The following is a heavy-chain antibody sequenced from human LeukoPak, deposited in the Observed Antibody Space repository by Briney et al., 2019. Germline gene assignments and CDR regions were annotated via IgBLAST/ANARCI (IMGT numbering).Heavy chain of an antibody. V-gene: IGHV3-15*01. CDR1: GFTFRKYA. J-gene: IGHJ4*02. CDR2: IKRKGDDGTI. Sequence: GGSLRLSCAASGFTFRKYAMSWVRQAPGKGLEWVGRIKRKGDDGTIDYAAPVKGRFTISRDDSKNTLYLQMNSLKSEDAAVYYCTAGTGRSDFDYWGQGTLVTVSS. D-gene: IGHD3/OR15-3a*01. CDR3: TAGTGRSDFDY.